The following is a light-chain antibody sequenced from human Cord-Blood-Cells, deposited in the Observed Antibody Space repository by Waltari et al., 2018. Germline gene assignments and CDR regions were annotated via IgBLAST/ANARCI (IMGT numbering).Light chain of an antibody. CDR3: SSYTSSSTYV. V-gene: IGLV2-14*01. CDR2: EVI. CDR1: SSDVGGYNY. Sequence: QSALTQPASVSGSPGQSITISCTGTSSDVGGYNYVSWYQQHPGKAPKLMIYEVINRPSGVSNRFSGSKSGNTASLTISGRQAEDEADYYCSSYTSSSTYVFGTGTKVTVL. J-gene: IGLJ1*01.